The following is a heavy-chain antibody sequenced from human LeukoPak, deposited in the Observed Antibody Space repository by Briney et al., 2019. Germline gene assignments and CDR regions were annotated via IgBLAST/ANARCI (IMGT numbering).Heavy chain of an antibody. V-gene: IGHV1-18*01. J-gene: IGHJ3*02. D-gene: IGHD2-2*02. CDR2: ISVCTGNT. CDR3: AREDSGYCSSISCYRDATTHPFDI. CDR1: GYTFTRYG. Sequence: ASGKLSCKPSGYTFTRYGISWVREARAPGLEWMGWISVCTGNTNYAQQLQGRVTMPTDTSTSTAYMELRSLRSDDTAVYYCAREDSGYCSSISCYRDATTHPFDIWVQGTMVTVCS.